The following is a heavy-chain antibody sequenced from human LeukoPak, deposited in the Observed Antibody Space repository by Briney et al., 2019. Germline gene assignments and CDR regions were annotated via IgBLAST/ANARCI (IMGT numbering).Heavy chain of an antibody. CDR2: ISPSNGNT. CDR1: GYSFTTYG. V-gene: IGHV1-18*01. J-gene: IGHJ4*02. D-gene: IGHD6-13*01. CDR3: ARVSAAGAGPFDY. Sequence: ASVRVSCKTSGYSFTTYGINWVRQAPGQGLEWMGWISPSNGNTDYAQRLQGRVTMTRDTSTSTVYMELSSLRSEDTAVYYCARVSAAGAGPFDYWGQGTLVTVSS.